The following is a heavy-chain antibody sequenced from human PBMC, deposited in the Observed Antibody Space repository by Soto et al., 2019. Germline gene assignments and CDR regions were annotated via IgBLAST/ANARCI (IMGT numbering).Heavy chain of an antibody. D-gene: IGHD3-10*01. Sequence: EVQLLESGGGLVQPGGSLRLSCAASGFTFSSYAMSWVRQAPGKGLEWVSAISGSGGSTYYADSVKGRFTISRDNSKNTLYLQMNSLRAEDTAVYYCAAHVLLWRRAFDYWSQGTLVTVSS. CDR1: GFTFSSYA. J-gene: IGHJ4*02. CDR2: ISGSGGST. V-gene: IGHV3-23*01. CDR3: AAHVLLWRRAFDY.